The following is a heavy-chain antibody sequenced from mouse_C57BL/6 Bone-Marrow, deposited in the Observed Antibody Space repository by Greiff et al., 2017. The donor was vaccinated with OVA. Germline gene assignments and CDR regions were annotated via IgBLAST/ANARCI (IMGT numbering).Heavy chain of an antibody. J-gene: IGHJ4*01. CDR3: ARRPLAYAMDY. Sequence: DVKLQESGPGLVKPSQSLSLTCSVTGYSITSGYYWNWIRQFPGNKLEWMGYISYDGSNNYNPSLKNRISITRDTSKNQFFLKLNSVTTEDTATYYCARRPLAYAMDYWGQGTSVTVSS. CDR1: GYSITSGYY. CDR2: ISYDGSN. V-gene: IGHV3-6*01.